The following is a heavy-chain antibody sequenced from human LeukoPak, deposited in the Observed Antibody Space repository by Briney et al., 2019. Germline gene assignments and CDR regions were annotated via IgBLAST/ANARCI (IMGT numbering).Heavy chain of an antibody. V-gene: IGHV1-8*01. J-gene: IGHJ4*02. D-gene: IGHD6-19*01. Sequence: GASVKVSCKASGYTFTSYDINWVRQATGQGLEWMGWMNPNSGNTGYAQKFQGRVTMTRNTSISTAYMELSSLRSEDTAVYYCAKGEQWLPKYLDYWGQGTLVTVSS. CDR1: GYTFTSYD. CDR2: MNPNSGNT. CDR3: AKGEQWLPKYLDY.